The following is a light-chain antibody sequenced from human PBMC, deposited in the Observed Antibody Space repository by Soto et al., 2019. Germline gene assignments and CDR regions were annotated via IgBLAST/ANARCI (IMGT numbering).Light chain of an antibody. CDR3: QQYYSYPAET. CDR1: QGISSY. CDR2: AGS. J-gene: IGKJ1*01. V-gene: IGKV1-8*01. Sequence: AIRMTQSPSSFSASTGDRVTITCRASQGISSYLAWYQQKPGKDPKLLIYAGSTLQSGVTSRFSGSGSGTDFTITISCMQSEDFATYYCQQYYSYPAETSGQGTKVEIK.